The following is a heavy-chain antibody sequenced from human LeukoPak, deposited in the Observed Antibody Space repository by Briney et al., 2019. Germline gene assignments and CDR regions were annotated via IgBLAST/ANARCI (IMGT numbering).Heavy chain of an antibody. CDR2: IYYSGST. D-gene: IGHD6-13*01. J-gene: IGHJ6*03. Sequence: SETLSLTCTVSGGSISSYYWSWIRQPPGKGLEWIGHIYYSGSTNYCPSLKSRVTISVDTSKNQFSLKLSSVTAADTAVYYCARKAAAGNYYYYYMDVWGKGTTVTVSS. CDR1: GGSISSYY. V-gene: IGHV4-59*01. CDR3: ARKAAAGNYYYYYMDV.